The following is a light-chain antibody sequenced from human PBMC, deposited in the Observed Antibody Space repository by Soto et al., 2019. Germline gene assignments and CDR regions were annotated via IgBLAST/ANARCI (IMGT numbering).Light chain of an antibody. CDR2: GAS. CDR1: QSVTTR. V-gene: IGKV3-20*01. Sequence: IVLTQSPGTLSLSPGERVTLSCRASQSVTTRLAWYQHKPGQAPRLLMSGASSRASGVPVRFSGSGSGTDFTLTISRLEPEDFALYYCQQYGRSPITFGQGTRLEIK. CDR3: QQYGRSPIT. J-gene: IGKJ5*01.